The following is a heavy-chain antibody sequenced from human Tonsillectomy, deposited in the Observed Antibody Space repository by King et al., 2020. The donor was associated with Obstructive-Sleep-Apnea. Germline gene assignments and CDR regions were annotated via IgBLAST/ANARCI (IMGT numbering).Heavy chain of an antibody. CDR2: MNPNSCNT. CDR3: ARPSSLKYNWFDP. CDR1: GYTFTTYD. V-gene: IGHV1-8*01. D-gene: IGHD6-13*01. Sequence: QLVQSGAEVKKPGASVKVSCKASGYTFTTYDINWVRQATGQGLEWMGWMNPNSCNTGYAQKFQGRVTMTRKPSISTAYIELSSLTSEDTAVYYCARPSSLKYNWFDPWGQGTLVTVSS. J-gene: IGHJ5*02.